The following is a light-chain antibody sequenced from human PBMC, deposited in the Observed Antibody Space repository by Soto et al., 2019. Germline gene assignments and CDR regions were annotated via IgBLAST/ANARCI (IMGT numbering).Light chain of an antibody. Sequence: EIVLTQSPATLSVSAGGTVTLSCRASQSIRTNVAWYQQIPGQAPRLLVYGASTRAIGVPARFSGSGSGIEFTLTISSLQSEDSAFYYCQQYFNWPLTWTFGPGTKVQIK. J-gene: IGKJ1*01. CDR2: GAS. CDR3: QQYFNWPLTWT. V-gene: IGKV3-15*01. CDR1: QSIRTN.